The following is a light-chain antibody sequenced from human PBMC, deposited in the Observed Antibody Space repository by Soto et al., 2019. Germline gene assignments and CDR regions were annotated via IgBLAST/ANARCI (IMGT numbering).Light chain of an antibody. CDR2: EVS. V-gene: IGLV2-14*01. J-gene: IGLJ3*02. Sequence: QSALTQPASVSGSPGQSITISCTGTSSDVGGYNYVSWYQQHPGKAPKLMVYEVSNRPSGVSNRFSGSKSGNTASPTISGLQAEDEADHYCSSYTSSSTWVFGGGTKVTVL. CDR1: SSDVGGYNY. CDR3: SSYTSSSTWV.